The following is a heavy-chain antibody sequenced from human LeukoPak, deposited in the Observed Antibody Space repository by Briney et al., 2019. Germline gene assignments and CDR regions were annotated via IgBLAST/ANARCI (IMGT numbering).Heavy chain of an antibody. Sequence: TGGSLRLSCAASGFTFSSYDMHWVRQATGKGLEWVSAIGTAGDTYYPGSVKGRFTISRENAKNSLYLQMNSLRAEDTAVYYCARAPSGYSYFYYGMDVWGQGTTVTVSS. J-gene: IGHJ6*02. V-gene: IGHV3-13*01. D-gene: IGHD5-18*01. CDR2: IGTAGDT. CDR1: GFTFSSYD. CDR3: ARAPSGYSYFYYGMDV.